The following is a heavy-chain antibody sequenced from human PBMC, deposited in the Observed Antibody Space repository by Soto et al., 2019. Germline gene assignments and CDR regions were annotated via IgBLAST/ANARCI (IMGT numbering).Heavy chain of an antibody. V-gene: IGHV5-51*01. CDR1: GYSFTSYW. D-gene: IGHD3-22*01. CDR2: IYPGDSDT. J-gene: IGHJ4*02. Sequence: EVQLVQSGAEVKKPGESLKISCKGSGYSFTSYWIGWVRQMPGKGLEWMGIIYPGDSDTRYSPSFQGQVTISADKSISTAYLQWSSLKASDTAMYYCARTYDSSGYYPGILDYWGQGTLVTVSS. CDR3: ARTYDSSGYYPGILDY.